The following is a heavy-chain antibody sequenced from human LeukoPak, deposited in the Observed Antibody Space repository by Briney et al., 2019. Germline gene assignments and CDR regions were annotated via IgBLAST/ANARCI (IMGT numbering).Heavy chain of an antibody. CDR2: FDTEDGET. CDR3: ARDGHRRYHYDSSGREDAFDI. CDR1: GYTLTELS. J-gene: IGHJ3*02. Sequence: ASVKVSCKVSGYTLTELSMHWVRQAPGKEREWVGGFDTEDGETIYAQKVQGGVTMTRDTSTSTAYMELRSLRSDDTAVYYCARDGHRRYHYDSSGREDAFDIWGQGTMVTVSS. D-gene: IGHD3-22*01. V-gene: IGHV1-24*01.